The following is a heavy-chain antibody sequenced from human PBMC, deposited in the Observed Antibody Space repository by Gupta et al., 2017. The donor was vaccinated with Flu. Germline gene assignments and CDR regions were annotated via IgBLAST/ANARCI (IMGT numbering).Heavy chain of an antibody. D-gene: IGHD5-18*01. CDR3: ARGETGGGYSYGYVYYGMDV. CDR2: IIPVLGTA. J-gene: IGHJ6*02. V-gene: IGHV1-69*01. Sequence: VRQAHGQWLGWMGGIIPVLGTANYAQKFQGRVTITADESTSTAYMELSSLRSEDTAVYYCARGETGGGYSYGYVYYGMDVWGQGTTVTVSS.